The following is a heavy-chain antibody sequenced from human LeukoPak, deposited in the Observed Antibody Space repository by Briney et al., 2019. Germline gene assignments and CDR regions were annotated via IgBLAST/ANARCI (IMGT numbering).Heavy chain of an antibody. CDR2: IIPIFGTA. Sequence: SVKVSCKASGGTFSSYAISWVRQAPGQGLEWMGGIIPIFGTANYAQKFQGRVTITADESTSTAYMELSSLRSEDTAVYYCGKGVPKGNNSVWGIYRDASFAYGGQGPLATVS. D-gene: IGHD3-16*01. CDR1: GGTFSSYA. CDR3: GKGVPKGNNSVWGIYRDASFAY. J-gene: IGHJ4*02. V-gene: IGHV1-69*01.